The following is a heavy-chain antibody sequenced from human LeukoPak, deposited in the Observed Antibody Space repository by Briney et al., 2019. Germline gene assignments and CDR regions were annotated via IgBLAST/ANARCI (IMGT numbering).Heavy chain of an antibody. CDR1: GFTFSSYW. J-gene: IGHJ4*02. CDR3: ARDNWELRGFDY. V-gene: IGHV3-7*01. D-gene: IGHD3-10*01. Sequence: GGSLRLSCAASGFTFSSYWMSWVRQAPGKGLEWVANIKPDGSEKYYVDSVEGRFTISRDNAKNSLYLQMDSLRAEDTAVYYCARDNWELRGFDYWGQGTLVTVSS. CDR2: IKPDGSEK.